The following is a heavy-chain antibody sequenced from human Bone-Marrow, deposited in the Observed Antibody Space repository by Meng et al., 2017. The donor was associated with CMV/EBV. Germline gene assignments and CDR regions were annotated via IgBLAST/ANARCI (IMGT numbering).Heavy chain of an antibody. J-gene: IGHJ5*02. V-gene: IGHV1-46*01. CDR2: INPSGGST. Sequence: ASVKVSCKASGYTFTSYYMHWVRQAPGQGLEWMGIINPSGGSTSYAQKFQGRVTMTRNTSISTAYMELSSLRSEDTAVYYCARRYTNSRTYYDFWSRTGSASVGVSNWFDPWGQGTLVTVSS. D-gene: IGHD3-3*01. CDR3: ARRYTNSRTYYDFWSRTGSASVGVSNWFDP. CDR1: GYTFTSYY.